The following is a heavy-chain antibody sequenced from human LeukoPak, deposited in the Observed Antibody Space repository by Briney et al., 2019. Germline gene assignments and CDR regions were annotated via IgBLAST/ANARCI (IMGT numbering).Heavy chain of an antibody. CDR3: SGEKRYCSSTSCHRDAFDI. Sequence: SGTLSVSRADSGGSLSSNKWSWIRHPPGTRLERMWHIYDSGSINNNTSLKSRATTSLDTSKNQFSLTLSSVTAAATARYYISGEKRYCSSTSCHRDAFDIWGQGTMVTVSS. CDR1: GGSLSSNK. J-gene: IGHJ3*02. V-gene: IGHV4-59*03. D-gene: IGHD2-2*01. CDR2: IYDSGSI.